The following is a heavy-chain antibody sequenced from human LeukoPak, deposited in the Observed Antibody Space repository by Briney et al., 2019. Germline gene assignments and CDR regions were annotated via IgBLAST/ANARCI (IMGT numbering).Heavy chain of an antibody. J-gene: IGHJ6*03. D-gene: IGHD4-17*01. CDR2: IYTSGST. CDR3: ARLRGDYYYYMDV. CDR1: GGSISSYY. Sequence: PSETLSLTCTVSGGSISSYYWSWIRQPPGKGLEWIGYIYTSGSTNYNPSLKSRVTISVDTSKNQFSLKLSSVTAADTAVYYCARLRGDYYYYMDVWGKGTTVTVSS. V-gene: IGHV4-4*08.